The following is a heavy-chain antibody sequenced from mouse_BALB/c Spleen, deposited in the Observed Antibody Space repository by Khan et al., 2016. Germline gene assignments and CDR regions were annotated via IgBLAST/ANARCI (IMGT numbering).Heavy chain of an antibody. CDR3: AGEKAPEAY. CDR2: IDPANGNT. J-gene: IGHJ3*01. Sequence: VQLQQSGAELVKPGASVKLSCTASGFNIKDTYMHWVKQRPEQGLEWIGRIDPANGNTKYDPKFQGKATITADTSSNTAYLQLSSLTSEDTAVYYSAGEKAPEAYWGEGTLVTVAA. CDR1: GFNIKDTY. V-gene: IGHV14-3*02.